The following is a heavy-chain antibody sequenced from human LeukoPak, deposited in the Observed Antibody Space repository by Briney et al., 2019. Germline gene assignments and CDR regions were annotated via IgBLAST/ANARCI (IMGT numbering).Heavy chain of an antibody. Sequence: SETLSLTCAVYGGSFSGYYWSWIRQPPGKGLEWIGEINHSGSTNYNPSLKSRVTISVDTSKNQFSLKLSSVTAADTAVYYCARGRNIYSYGSNDAFDIWGQGTMVTVSS. V-gene: IGHV4-34*01. CDR1: GGSFSGYY. D-gene: IGHD5-18*01. CDR2: INHSGST. J-gene: IGHJ3*02. CDR3: ARGRNIYSYGSNDAFDI.